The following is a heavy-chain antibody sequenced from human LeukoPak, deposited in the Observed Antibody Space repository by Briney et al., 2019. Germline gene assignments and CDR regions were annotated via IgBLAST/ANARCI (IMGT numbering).Heavy chain of an antibody. CDR1: GGTFSSYA. CDR3: ARDGPGFIVRAFDI. CDR2: IIPILGIA. Sequence: GSSVKVSCKASGGTFSSYAISWVRQAPGQGLEWMGRIIPILGIANYAQKFQGRVTITADKSTSTAYMELSSLRSEDTAVYYCARDGPGFIVRAFDIWGQGTMVTVSS. V-gene: IGHV1-69*04. J-gene: IGHJ3*02. D-gene: IGHD1-26*01.